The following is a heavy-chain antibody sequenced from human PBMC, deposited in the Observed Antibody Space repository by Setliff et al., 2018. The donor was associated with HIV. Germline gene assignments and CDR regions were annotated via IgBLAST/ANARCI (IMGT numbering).Heavy chain of an antibody. CDR2: ISPHNGDR. CDR3: ARQLSNSLDH. CDR1: GYTFTDYF. D-gene: IGHD1-1*01. V-gene: IGHV1-2*02. J-gene: IGHJ4*02. Sequence: ASVKVSCKASGYTFTDYFIHWVRQAPGQGLEWMGWISPHNGDRKIPQRFRGRVTTTRDTSISTVYMELSGLTSDDTAVYFCARQLSNSLDHWGQGTPVTVSS.